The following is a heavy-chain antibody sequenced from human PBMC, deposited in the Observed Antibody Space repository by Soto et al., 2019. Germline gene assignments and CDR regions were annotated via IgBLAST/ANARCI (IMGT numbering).Heavy chain of an antibody. CDR3: ARVRSSGYVHPLNWFDP. CDR1: GGSISSGDYY. CDR2: IYYSGST. Sequence: SETLSLTCTVSGGSISSGDYYWSWIRQPPGKGLEWIGYIYYSGSTYYNPSLKSRVTISVDTSKNQFSLKLSSVTAADTAVYYCARVRSSGYVHPLNWFDPWGKGTLVTVSS. D-gene: IGHD1-26*01. J-gene: IGHJ5*02. V-gene: IGHV4-30-4*01.